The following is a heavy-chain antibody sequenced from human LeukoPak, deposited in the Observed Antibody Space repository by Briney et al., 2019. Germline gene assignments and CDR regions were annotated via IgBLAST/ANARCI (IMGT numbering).Heavy chain of an antibody. Sequence: GASVKSSCKASGGTFISYAISWVRQAPGQGLEWMGGITPMFGTANYAQKFQGRVTITADESTSTAYMELSSLRSEDTAVYYCVRDGSYYDSSGYYYLYWGQGTLVTVSS. CDR1: GGTFISYA. J-gene: IGHJ4*02. CDR3: VRDGSYYDSSGYYYLY. V-gene: IGHV1-69*13. CDR2: ITPMFGTA. D-gene: IGHD3-22*01.